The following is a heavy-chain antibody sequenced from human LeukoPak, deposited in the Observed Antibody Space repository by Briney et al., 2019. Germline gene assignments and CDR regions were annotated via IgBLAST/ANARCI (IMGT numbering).Heavy chain of an antibody. CDR2: IYYSGST. Sequence: SETLSLTCTVSGGSISSYYWSWIRQPPGKGLEWIGYIYYSGSTNYNPSLKSRVTISVDTSKNQFSLKLSSVTAADTAVYYCAGDSSGYIIFDYWGQGTLVTVSS. CDR3: AGDSSGYIIFDY. D-gene: IGHD3-22*01. J-gene: IGHJ4*02. V-gene: IGHV4-59*12. CDR1: GGSISSYY.